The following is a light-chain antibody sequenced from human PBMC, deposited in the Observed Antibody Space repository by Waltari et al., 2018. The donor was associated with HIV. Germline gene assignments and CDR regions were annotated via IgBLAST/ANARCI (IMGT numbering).Light chain of an antibody. CDR1: SIAVGPYNY. Sequence: QSALTQPPSASGSPGPSVPISCTGTSIAVGPYNYAPWFQQHPGKAPKLMIYDVTKRPSGVPDRFSGSKSGNTASLTVSGLQAEDEADYYCASHAGSKDVFGGGTRLTVL. J-gene: IGLJ2*01. CDR3: ASHAGSKDV. CDR2: DVT. V-gene: IGLV2-8*01.